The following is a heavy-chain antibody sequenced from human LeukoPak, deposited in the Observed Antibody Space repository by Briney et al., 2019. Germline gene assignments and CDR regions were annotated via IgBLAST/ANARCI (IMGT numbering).Heavy chain of an antibody. J-gene: IGHJ4*02. D-gene: IGHD2-2*01. Sequence: PGGSLRLSCAASGFTFSRYEMNWVRQAPGKGLEWVSYTSSSGTTIYYADSVKGRFTISRDNAKNSLYLQMNSLRAEDTADYYCARDSVPAAVWPRNFDYWGQGPMVTVS. CDR1: GFTFSRYE. CDR3: ARDSVPAAVWPRNFDY. CDR2: TSSSGTTI. V-gene: IGHV3-48*03.